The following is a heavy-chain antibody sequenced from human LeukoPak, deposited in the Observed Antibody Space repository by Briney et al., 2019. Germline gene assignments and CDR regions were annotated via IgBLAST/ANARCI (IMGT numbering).Heavy chain of an antibody. CDR1: GYTFTSYD. CDR2: MNPNSGNT. V-gene: IGHV1-8*01. Sequence: GASVKVSCKASGYTFTSYDIIWVRQATGQGLEWMGWMNPNSGNTGYAQKFQGRVTMTRNTSTSTAYMELSSLRSEDTAVYYCARRGYYGSGSFYYYYGMDVWGQGTTVTVSS. D-gene: IGHD3-10*01. J-gene: IGHJ6*02. CDR3: ARRGYYGSGSFYYYYGMDV.